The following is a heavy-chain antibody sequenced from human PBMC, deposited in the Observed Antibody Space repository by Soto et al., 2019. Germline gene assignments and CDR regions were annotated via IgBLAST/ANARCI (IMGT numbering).Heavy chain of an antibody. J-gene: IGHJ3*02. CDR2: IIPIFGTA. V-gene: IGHV1-69*01. CDR1: GGTFSSYA. Sequence: QVQLVQSGAEVKKPGSSVKVSCKASGGTFSSYAISWVRQAPGQGLEWMGGIIPIFGTANYAQKFQGRVTITSDESTRTAYMELSSLRSEATAVYYCARDTYDSSGYYYGGAFDIWGKGTMVTVSS. D-gene: IGHD3-22*01. CDR3: ARDTYDSSGYYYGGAFDI.